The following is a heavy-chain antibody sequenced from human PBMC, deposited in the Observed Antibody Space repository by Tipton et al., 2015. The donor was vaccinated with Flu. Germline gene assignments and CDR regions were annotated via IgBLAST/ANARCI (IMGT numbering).Heavy chain of an antibody. CDR1: RFNFRTYW. V-gene: IGHV5-51*01. J-gene: IGHJ4*02. D-gene: IGHD3-22*01. CDR3: ARLPPGSYYDTSGFYRSYFDY. CDR2: IYPDDSDT. Sequence: QLVQSGAEEKKPGESLKISCKGSRFNFRTYWIGWVRQVPGKGLEWVGIIYPDDSDTRYSPSFHGQVTISADKSISTAYLQWNNLKASDTAMYYCARLPPGSYYDTSGFYRSYFDYWGQGTQVTVSS.